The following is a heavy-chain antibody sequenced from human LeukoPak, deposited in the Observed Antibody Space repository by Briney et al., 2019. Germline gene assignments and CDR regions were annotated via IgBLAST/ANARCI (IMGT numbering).Heavy chain of an antibody. Sequence: SETLSLTCTVSGDSINNYYWNWIQQSPGKGLEWIGYISYSGSTKYNPSLKSRVTISGDTPNNQFSLRLNFVTVADTAMYYCARLPSYSSSQNWIDPWGQGTLVTVSS. V-gene: IGHV4-59*01. D-gene: IGHD2-2*01. CDR1: GDSINNYY. CDR2: ISYSGST. J-gene: IGHJ5*02. CDR3: ARLPSYSSSQNWIDP.